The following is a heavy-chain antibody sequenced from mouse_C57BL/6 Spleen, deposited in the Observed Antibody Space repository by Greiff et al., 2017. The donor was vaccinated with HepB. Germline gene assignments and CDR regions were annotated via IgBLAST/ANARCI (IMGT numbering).Heavy chain of an antibody. D-gene: IGHD1-1*01. J-gene: IGHJ1*03. CDR3: ARACTTVDYIDV. CDR1: GYTFTDHT. CDR2: IYPRDGST. V-gene: IGHV1-78*01. Sequence: VQLQQSDAELVKPGASVKISCKVSGYTFTDHTIHWMKQRPEQGLEWIGYIYPRDGSTKYNEKFKGKATLTADKSSSPAYMQLNSLTSEDAAVYFWARACTTVDYIDVWGTGTTVTVSS.